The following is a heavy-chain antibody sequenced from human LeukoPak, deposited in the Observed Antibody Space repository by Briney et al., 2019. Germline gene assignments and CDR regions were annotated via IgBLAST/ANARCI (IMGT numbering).Heavy chain of an antibody. Sequence: ASVKVSCKASGYTFTSYDINWVRQATGQGLEWMGLMNPNSGNTGYAEKFQGRVTVTRNTSISTAYMELSSLRSEDTAVYYCARGLMPGDPAGTDAFDIWGQGTMVTVSS. V-gene: IGHV1-8*01. CDR3: ARGLMPGDPAGTDAFDI. J-gene: IGHJ3*02. D-gene: IGHD1/OR15-1a*01. CDR2: MNPNSGNT. CDR1: GYTFTSYD.